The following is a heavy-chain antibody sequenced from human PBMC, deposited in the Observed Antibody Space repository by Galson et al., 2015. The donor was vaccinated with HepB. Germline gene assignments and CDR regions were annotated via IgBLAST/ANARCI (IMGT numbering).Heavy chain of an antibody. J-gene: IGHJ4*02. CDR2: VSSNGGST. CDR3: VKGGHSSSWANFDY. Sequence: SLRLSCAASGFTFSSYAMHWVRQAPGKGLEYVSAVSSNGGSTYYADSVKGRFTISRDNSKNTLYLQMSSLRAEDTAVYYCVKGGHSSSWANFDYWGQGTLVTVSS. V-gene: IGHV3-64D*06. D-gene: IGHD6-13*01. CDR1: GFTFSSYA.